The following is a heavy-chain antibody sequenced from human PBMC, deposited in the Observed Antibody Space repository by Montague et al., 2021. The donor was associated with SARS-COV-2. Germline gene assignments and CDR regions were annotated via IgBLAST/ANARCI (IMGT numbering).Heavy chain of an antibody. D-gene: IGHD5-24*01. CDR2: XYPGDSDT. CDR3: ARVFPRWLQFDPYFDY. Sequence: QSGAEVKKPGESLKISCKGSGYSFTSYWIGWVRQMPGKGLEWMGXXYPGDSDTRYSPSFQGQVTISADKSTSTAYLQWSSLKASDTAVYYCARVFPRWLQFDPYFDYWGQGTLVTVSS. V-gene: IGHV5-51*01. CDR1: GYSFTSYW. J-gene: IGHJ4*02.